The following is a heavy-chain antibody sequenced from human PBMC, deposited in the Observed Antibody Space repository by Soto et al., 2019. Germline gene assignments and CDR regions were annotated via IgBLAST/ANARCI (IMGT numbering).Heavy chain of an antibody. CDR3: GKVLVGATGHTDSDS. Sequence: KASETLSLSCTVSGGSIYRSGYYWGWIRQPPGRGLEWIGNIDYNGLTYSNSSLKSRVTISRDTSKNQFSLTLTSVTAAHTALYYCGKVLVGATGHTDSDSWGPGTLVTVSS. CDR1: GGSIYRSGYY. V-gene: IGHV4-39*01. J-gene: IGHJ4*02. D-gene: IGHD2-15*01. CDR2: IDYNGLT.